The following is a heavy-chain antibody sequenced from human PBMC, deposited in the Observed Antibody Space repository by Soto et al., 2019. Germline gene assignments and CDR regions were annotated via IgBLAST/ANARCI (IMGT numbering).Heavy chain of an antibody. CDR1: GFTFSSYW. J-gene: IGHJ4*01. CDR2: INTDGSST. D-gene: IGHD7-27*01. CDR3: ARATALGGDY. Sequence: GGSLRLSCAASGFTFSSYWMHWVRQAPGKGLVWVSRINTDGSSTSYADSVRGRFTISRDNAENTVYLQMNSLRAEDTAVYYCARATALGGDYRGQGTLVTVSS. V-gene: IGHV3-74*01.